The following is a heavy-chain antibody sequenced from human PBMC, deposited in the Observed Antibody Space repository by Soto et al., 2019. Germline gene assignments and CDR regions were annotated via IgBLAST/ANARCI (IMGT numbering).Heavy chain of an antibody. Sequence: GGSLRLSCAASGFTFSDYYMSWIRQAPGKGLEWVSYISSSGSTIYYADSVKGRFTISRDNAKNSLYLQMNSLRAEDTAVYYCARGQDIYDFWSGYYTHSYYYGMDVWGQGTTVTVSS. CDR3: ARGQDIYDFWSGYYTHSYYYGMDV. CDR2: ISSSGSTI. CDR1: GFTFSDYY. J-gene: IGHJ6*02. V-gene: IGHV3-11*01. D-gene: IGHD3-3*01.